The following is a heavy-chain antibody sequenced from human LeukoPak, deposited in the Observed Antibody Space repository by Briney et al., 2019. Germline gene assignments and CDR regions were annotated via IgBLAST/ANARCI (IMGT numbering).Heavy chain of an antibody. CDR2: INHSGSI. J-gene: IGHJ5*02. CDR1: GGSFSGYY. Sequence: SETLSLTCAVYGGSFSGYYWSWIRQPPGKGLEWIGEINHSGSINYNPSLKSRATISVDTSKNQFSLKLSSVTAADTAVYYCARGGRYCSSTSCYSSGANWFDPWGQGTLVTVSS. V-gene: IGHV4-34*01. CDR3: ARGGRYCSSTSCYSSGANWFDP. D-gene: IGHD2-2*01.